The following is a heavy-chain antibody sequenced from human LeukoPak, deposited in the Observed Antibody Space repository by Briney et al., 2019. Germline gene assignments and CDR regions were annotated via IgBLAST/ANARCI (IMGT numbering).Heavy chain of an antibody. Sequence: GGSLRLSCAASGFPFSSHGMSWVRQAPGKGLEWVSGIIGGAGSTYYADSVKGRFTISRDNAKNTLYLQMNNLRAEDTAIYYCATDSYVSGSYYRLFYWGQGTLVTVSS. V-gene: IGHV3-23*01. D-gene: IGHD3-10*01. CDR3: ATDSYVSGSYYRLFY. CDR1: GFPFSSHG. J-gene: IGHJ4*02. CDR2: IIGGAGST.